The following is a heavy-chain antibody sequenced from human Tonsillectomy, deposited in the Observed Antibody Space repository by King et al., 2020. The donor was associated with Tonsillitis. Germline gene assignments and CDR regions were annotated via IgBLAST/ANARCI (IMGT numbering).Heavy chain of an antibody. CDR3: ARDTGWYHDVYYMDV. CDR2: IYPSGST. CDR1: GGSITSGSYY. V-gene: IGHV4-61*02. Sequence: VQLQESGPGLVKPSQTLSLTCTVSGGSITSGSYYWSWIRQPAGKGLEWIGRIYPSGSTNYNPSLKSRVTISVDTSKNQFSLNLSYVTAADTAVYYCARDTGWYHDVYYMDVWSKGTTVTVSS. J-gene: IGHJ6*03. D-gene: IGHD6-19*01.